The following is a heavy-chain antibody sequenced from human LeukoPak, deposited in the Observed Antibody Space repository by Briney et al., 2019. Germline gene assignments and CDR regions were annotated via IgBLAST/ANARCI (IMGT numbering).Heavy chain of an antibody. CDR1: GYSFVSYW. Sequence: GESLKISCKGSGYSFVSYWIAWVRQMPGKGLEWMGIIYPGDSDTKYSPSFQGQVTISADKSFSTAYLQWSSLKASDTAIYYCARKGYGGPERLSSNWFDPWGQGTLVIVSS. D-gene: IGHD1-26*01. CDR2: IYPGDSDT. CDR3: ARKGYGGPERLSSNWFDP. V-gene: IGHV5-51*01. J-gene: IGHJ5*02.